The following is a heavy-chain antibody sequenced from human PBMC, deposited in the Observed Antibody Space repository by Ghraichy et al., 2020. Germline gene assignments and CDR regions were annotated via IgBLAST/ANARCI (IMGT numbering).Heavy chain of an antibody. J-gene: IGHJ4*02. CDR2: ISSSGDTT. CDR1: GFTFKNYS. Sequence: GGSLRLSCAASGFTFKNYSANWVRQAPGTGLQWVSYISSSGDTTYYADSVKGRFTISRDNAQNSLFLQMNSLRDEDTAVYYCARAPFRDYYGSGSYFDYWGRGTLVTVSS. D-gene: IGHD3-10*01. CDR3: ARAPFRDYYGSGSYFDY. V-gene: IGHV3-48*02.